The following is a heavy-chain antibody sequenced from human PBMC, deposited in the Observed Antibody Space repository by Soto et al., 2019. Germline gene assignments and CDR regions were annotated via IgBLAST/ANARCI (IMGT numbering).Heavy chain of an antibody. J-gene: IGHJ3*02. CDR3: ARNRYGGGWQNALDT. CDR1: GFTVSSHY. CDR2: IFTGGAT. D-gene: IGHD3-16*01. V-gene: IGHV3-53*04. Sequence: PGGSLRLSCAASGFTVSSHYMSWVRQAPGKGLEWVSVIFTGGATYYADSVKGRFTISRHSSKNTVYLQMNSLRAEDTAVYYCARNRYGGGWQNALDTWGQGTMVT.